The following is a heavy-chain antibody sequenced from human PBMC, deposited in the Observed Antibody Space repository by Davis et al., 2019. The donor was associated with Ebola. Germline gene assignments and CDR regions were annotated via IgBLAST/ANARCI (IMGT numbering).Heavy chain of an antibody. D-gene: IGHD6-13*01. V-gene: IGHV3-33*01. CDR3: ARVSGYSSSWIDY. CDR1: GFTFSSYG. CDR2: IWYDGSNK. J-gene: IGHJ4*02. Sequence: SLKISCAASGFTFSSYGMHWVRQAPGKGLEWVAVIWYDGSNKYYADSVKGRFTISRDNSKNTLYLQMNSLRAEDTAVYYCARVSGYSSSWIDYWGQGTLVTVSS.